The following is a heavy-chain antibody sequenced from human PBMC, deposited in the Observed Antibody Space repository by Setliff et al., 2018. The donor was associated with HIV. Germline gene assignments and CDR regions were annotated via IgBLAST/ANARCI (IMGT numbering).Heavy chain of an antibody. CDR2: IYYSGST. J-gene: IGHJ5*02. V-gene: IGHV4-39*01. CDR3: ASRVYYYDSSGYLREEGFDP. Sequence: SETLSLACTVSGGSISNSRYYWSWIRQPPGKGLEWIGSIYYSGSTYYNPSPKSRVTISVDTSKNQFSLKLSSVTAADAAVYYCASRVYYYDSSGYLREEGFDPWGQGTLVTVSS. CDR1: GGSISNSRYY. D-gene: IGHD3-22*01.